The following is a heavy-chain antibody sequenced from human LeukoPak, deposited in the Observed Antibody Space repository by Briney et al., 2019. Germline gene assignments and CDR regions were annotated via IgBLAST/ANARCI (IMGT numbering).Heavy chain of an antibody. Sequence: GGSLRLSCAASGFTFSSYSMNWVRQAPGKGLEWGSYISGRSSTIYYADSVKGRFTISRDNGKNTLYLQMNSLRAEDTAVYYCARGSTYYDSSGQVPFDYWGQGTLVTVSS. CDR3: ARGSTYYDSSGQVPFDY. J-gene: IGHJ4*02. CDR2: ISGRSSTI. V-gene: IGHV3-48*01. D-gene: IGHD3-22*01. CDR1: GFTFSSYS.